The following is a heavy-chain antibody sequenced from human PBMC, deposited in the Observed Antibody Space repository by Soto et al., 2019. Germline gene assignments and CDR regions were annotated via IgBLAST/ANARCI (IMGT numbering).Heavy chain of an antibody. J-gene: IGHJ5*02. CDR1: GFSFSSYS. Sequence: EVQLVESGGGLVKPGGSLRLSCAASGFSFSSYSMNWVRQAPGKGLEWVSSISSSSSYIYYADSVKGRFTISRDNAKNSLYLQMNSLRAEDTAVYYCARVLVTFGFDPWGQGTLVTVSS. D-gene: IGHD2-21*02. V-gene: IGHV3-21*01. CDR3: ARVLVTFGFDP. CDR2: ISSSSSYI.